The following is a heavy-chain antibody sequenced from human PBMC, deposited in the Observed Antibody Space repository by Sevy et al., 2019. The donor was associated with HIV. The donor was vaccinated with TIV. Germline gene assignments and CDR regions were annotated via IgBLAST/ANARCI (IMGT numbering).Heavy chain of an antibody. V-gene: IGHV3-11*01. CDR1: GFTFSDYY. J-gene: IGHJ4*02. Sequence: GGSLRLSCAASGFTFSDYYMSWIRQAPGKGLEWVSDISSSGSTIYYADSVKGRFTISRDNAKNSLYLQMNSLRAEDTAVYYCARDRAGYCSSTSCYAYYFEYWGQGTLVTVSS. CDR3: ARDRAGYCSSTSCYAYYFEY. CDR2: ISSSGSTI. D-gene: IGHD2-2*01.